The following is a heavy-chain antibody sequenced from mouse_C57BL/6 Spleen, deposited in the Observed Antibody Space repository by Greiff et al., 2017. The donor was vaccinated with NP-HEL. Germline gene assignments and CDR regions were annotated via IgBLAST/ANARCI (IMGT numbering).Heavy chain of an antibody. CDR1: GYTFTDYY. D-gene: IGHD2-2*01. Sequence: QVHVKQSGAELVRPGASVKLSCKASGYTFTDYYINWVKQRPGQGLEWIARIYPGSGNTYYNEKFKGKATLTAEKSSSTAYMQLSSLTSEDSAVYFCARERSTMVTSYWYFDVWGTGTTVTVSS. CDR2: IYPGSGNT. J-gene: IGHJ1*03. CDR3: ARERSTMVTSYWYFDV. V-gene: IGHV1-76*01.